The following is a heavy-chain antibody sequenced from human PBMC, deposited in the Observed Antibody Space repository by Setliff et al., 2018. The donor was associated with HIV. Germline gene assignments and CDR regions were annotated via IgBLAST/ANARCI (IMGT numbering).Heavy chain of an antibody. CDR3: ARTAYYRDSSGYYSIDS. V-gene: IGHV3-13*01. D-gene: IGHD3-22*01. Sequence: PGGSLRLSCAASGFTFVNHDIEWVRQAPGKGLEWVSHIGTAGDTYYLDSVKGRFTISREDARNSGYLQMNSLRDDDTAVYFCARTAYYRDSSGYYSIDSWGQGTLVTVSS. J-gene: IGHJ4*02. CDR1: GFTFVNHD. CDR2: IGTAGDT.